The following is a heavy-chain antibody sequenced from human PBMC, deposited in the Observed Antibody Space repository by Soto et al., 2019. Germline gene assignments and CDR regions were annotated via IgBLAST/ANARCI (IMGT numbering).Heavy chain of an antibody. D-gene: IGHD2-15*01. CDR2: IVVASGQT. J-gene: IGHJ6*02. V-gene: IGHV1-58*02. Sequence: SVKVSCKASGSGFISSGIQWVRQAHGQRLEWIGWIVVASGQTNYAQNFRGRVAITRDTSTATAYIELTGLTSEDTAVYFCSADRPDIGVGWWVWGLGTTVTVSS. CDR3: SADRPDIGVGWWV. CDR1: GSGFISSG.